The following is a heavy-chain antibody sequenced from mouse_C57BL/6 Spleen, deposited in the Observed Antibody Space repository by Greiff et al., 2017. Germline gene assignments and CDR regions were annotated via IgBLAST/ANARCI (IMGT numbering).Heavy chain of an antibody. CDR2: IYPGSGST. D-gene: IGHD2-3*01. CDR3: ARREDYDGARKYYVDY. V-gene: IGHV1-55*01. J-gene: IGHJ2*01. CDR1: GYTFTSYW. Sequence: QVQLQQSGAELVKPGASVKMSCKASGYTFTSYWITWVKQRPGQGLEWIGDIYPGSGSTNYNEKFKSKSTLTVDTTSSTAYMQLSSLTSEDSADYYCARREDYDGARKYYVDYWGQGTTLTVSS.